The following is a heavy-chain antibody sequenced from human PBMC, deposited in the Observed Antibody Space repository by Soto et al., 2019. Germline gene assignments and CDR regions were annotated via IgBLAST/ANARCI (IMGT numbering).Heavy chain of an antibody. CDR3: ASMVRGVEDYFDY. Sequence: SETLSLTCTVSGGSISSGDYYWSWIRQPPGKGLEWIGYIYYSGSTYYNPSLKSRVTISVDTSKNQFSLKLSSVTAADTAVYYCASMVRGVEDYFDYWGQGTLVTVSS. D-gene: IGHD3-10*01. CDR2: IYYSGST. J-gene: IGHJ4*02. CDR1: GGSISSGDYY. V-gene: IGHV4-30-4*01.